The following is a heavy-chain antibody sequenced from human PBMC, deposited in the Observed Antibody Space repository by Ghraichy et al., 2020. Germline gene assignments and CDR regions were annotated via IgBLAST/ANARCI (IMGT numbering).Heavy chain of an antibody. CDR2: INSDGSTT. V-gene: IGHV3-74*01. CDR3: ARAVDWLLYDY. J-gene: IGHJ4*02. CDR1: GFTFSSYW. Sequence: GGPLRLSCAASGFTFSSYWMHWVRQAPGKGLVWVSRINSDGSTTSYGDSVKGRFTISRDNAKNTLYLQMNSLRAEDTAVYYCARAVDWLLYDYWGQGTLVTVSS. D-gene: IGHD3-9*01.